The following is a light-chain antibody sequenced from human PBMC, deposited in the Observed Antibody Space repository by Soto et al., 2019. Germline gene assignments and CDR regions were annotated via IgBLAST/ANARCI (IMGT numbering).Light chain of an antibody. V-gene: IGKV3-15*01. CDR1: QSVSTN. CDR2: GTS. Sequence: ETVMTQSPATLSVSPGERATLYCRASQSVSTNLAWYQQKPGQAPRLLIYGTSTRATGIPARFSGSGSGTEFTLTISSLQSEDFSVYSCQQYNNSPLTFGGGTMVDIK. CDR3: QQYNNSPLT. J-gene: IGKJ4*01.